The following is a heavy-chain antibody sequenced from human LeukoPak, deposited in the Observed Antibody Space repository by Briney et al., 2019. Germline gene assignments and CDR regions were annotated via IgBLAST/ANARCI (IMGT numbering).Heavy chain of an antibody. J-gene: IGHJ6*03. CDR2: VNTDGSST. V-gene: IGHV3-23*01. CDR1: GFTFSSYA. Sequence: GGSLRLSCAASGFTFSSYAMSWVRQAPGQGLAWVSRVNTDGSSTTYAESVKGRFTISRDNSKNTLYLQMNSLRAEDTAVYYCAKGSGKNYYYYMDVWGKGTTVTVSS. CDR3: AKGSGKNYYYYMDV. D-gene: IGHD3-10*01.